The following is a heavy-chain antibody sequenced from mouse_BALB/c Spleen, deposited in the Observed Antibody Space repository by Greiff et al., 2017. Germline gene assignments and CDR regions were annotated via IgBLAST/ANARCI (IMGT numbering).Heavy chain of an antibody. CDR3: ARDDYRYDGGVDWFAY. CDR2: SRNKANDYTT. J-gene: IGHJ3*01. Sequence: EVKVVESGGGLVQPGGSLRLSCATSGFTFSDFYMEWVRQPPGKRLEWIAASRNKANDYTTEYSASVKGRFIVSRDTSQSILYLQMNALRAEDTAIYYCARDDYRYDGGVDWFAYWGQGTLVTVSA. D-gene: IGHD2-14*01. CDR1: GFTFSDFY. V-gene: IGHV7-1*02.